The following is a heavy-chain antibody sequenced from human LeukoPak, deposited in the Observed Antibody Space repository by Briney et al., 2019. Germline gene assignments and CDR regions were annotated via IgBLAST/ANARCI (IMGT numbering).Heavy chain of an antibody. D-gene: IGHD4-17*01. Sequence: GRSLRLSCAASRFTFSSYGMHWVRQAPGKGLEWVAVIWYDGSNKYYADSVKGRFTISRDNSKNTLYLQMDSLRAEDTAAYYCARATSYGDYGNWFDPWGQGTLVTVSS. CDR2: IWYDGSNK. V-gene: IGHV3-33*01. CDR1: RFTFSSYG. J-gene: IGHJ5*02. CDR3: ARATSYGDYGNWFDP.